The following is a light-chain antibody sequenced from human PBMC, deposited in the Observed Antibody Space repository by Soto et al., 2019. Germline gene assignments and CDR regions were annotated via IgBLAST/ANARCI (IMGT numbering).Light chain of an antibody. V-gene: IGKV1-5*03. CDR2: KAS. J-gene: IGKJ2*01. Sequence: DIHMTQSPSTLSASVGDRVTITCRASQSISSWLAWYQQKPGKAPKVLIYKASGLQSGVPSRFSGSGSGTEFTLTISSLQPDAFATYYCQQYNSYSRTFGQGTKLEIK. CDR3: QQYNSYSRT. CDR1: QSISSW.